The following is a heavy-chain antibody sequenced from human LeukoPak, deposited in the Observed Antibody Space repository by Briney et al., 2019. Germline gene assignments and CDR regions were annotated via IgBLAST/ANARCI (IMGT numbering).Heavy chain of an antibody. CDR2: INHSGST. D-gene: IGHD5-18*01. CDR1: GGSFSGYY. Sequence: SETLSLTCAVYGGSFSGYYWSWIRQPPGKGLEWIGEINHSGSTNYNPSLKSRVTISVDTSKNQFSLKLSPVTAADTAVYYCARNPKKRDTNYYYYYMDVWGKGTTVTVSS. J-gene: IGHJ6*03. V-gene: IGHV4-34*01. CDR3: ARNPKKRDTNYYYYYMDV.